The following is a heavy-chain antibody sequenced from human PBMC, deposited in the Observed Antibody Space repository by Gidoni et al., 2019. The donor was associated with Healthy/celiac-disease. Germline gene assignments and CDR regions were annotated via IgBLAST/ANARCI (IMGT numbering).Heavy chain of an antibody. J-gene: IGHJ6*02. CDR3: ARGDDFWSHYYYYGMDV. CDR1: GFTFSSYW. CDR2: IKQDGSEK. V-gene: IGHV3-7*03. Sequence: EVQLVESGGGLVQPGGSLRLSCAASGFTFSSYWMSWVRQAPGKGLEWVANIKQDGSEKYYVDSVKGRFTISRDNAKNSLYLQMNSLRAEDTAVYYCARGDDFWSHYYYYGMDVWGQGTTVTVSS. D-gene: IGHD3-3*01.